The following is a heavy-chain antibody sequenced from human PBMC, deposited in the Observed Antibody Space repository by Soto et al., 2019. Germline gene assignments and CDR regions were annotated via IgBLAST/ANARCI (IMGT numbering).Heavy chain of an antibody. CDR3: AKAFYSSDRGEVFDY. V-gene: IGHV3-23*01. Sequence: PGGSLRLSCAASGFTFSNYAMSWVRQAPGEGLEWVSTIISGGNTYYADSVKGRFTISRDNSKNTLYLQMNSLRAEDTAVYYCAKAFYSSDRGEVFDYWGQGTLVTVSS. CDR1: GFTFSNYA. CDR2: IISGGNT. J-gene: IGHJ4*02. D-gene: IGHD6-19*01.